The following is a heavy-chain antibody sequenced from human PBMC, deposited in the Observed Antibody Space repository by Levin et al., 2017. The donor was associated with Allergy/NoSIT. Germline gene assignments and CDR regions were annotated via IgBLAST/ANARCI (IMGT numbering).Heavy chain of an antibody. J-gene: IGHJ4*02. CDR1: GFTFNNSA. V-gene: IGHV3-23*01. CDR2: ISGTGTIT. D-gene: IGHD3-9*01. CDR3: AKSATVYYPFYYFDY. Sequence: GGSLRLSCATSGFTFNNSAMHWVRQAPGKGLEWVSAISGTGTITHYADSVEGRFTISRDNSKNTLYLQMDSLRADDTAVYYCAKSATVYYPFYYFDYWGQGTLVTVSS.